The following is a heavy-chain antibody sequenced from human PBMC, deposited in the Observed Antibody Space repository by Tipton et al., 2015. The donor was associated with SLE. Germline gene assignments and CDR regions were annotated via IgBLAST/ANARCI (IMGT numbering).Heavy chain of an antibody. CDR1: GGSISSYY. D-gene: IGHD3-9*01. CDR3: ARGYRYFDWLSSYYFDY. CDR2: IYYSGST. V-gene: IGHV4-59*01. J-gene: IGHJ4*02. Sequence: LRLSFTVSGGSISSYYWSWIRQPPGKGLEWIGYIYYSGSTNYNPSLKSRVTISVDTSKNQFSLKLSSVTAADTAVYYCARGYRYFDWLSSYYFDYWGQGTLVTVSS.